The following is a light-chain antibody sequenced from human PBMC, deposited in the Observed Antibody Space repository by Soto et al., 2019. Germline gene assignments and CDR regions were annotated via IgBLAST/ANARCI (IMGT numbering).Light chain of an antibody. CDR3: QQYNNWLALT. V-gene: IGKV3-15*01. CDR1: QSVSSN. J-gene: IGKJ4*01. CDR2: AAS. Sequence: EIVMTQSPATLSVSPGERATLSCRASQSVSSNLAWYQQKPGQAPRLLIYAASTRASGIPARFSGSGSGTEFTLTISSLLSEDFAVYYCQQYNNWLALTFGGGTKVEIK.